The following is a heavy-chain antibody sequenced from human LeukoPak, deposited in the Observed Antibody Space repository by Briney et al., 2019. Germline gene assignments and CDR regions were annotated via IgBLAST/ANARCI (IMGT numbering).Heavy chain of an antibody. CDR1: GSRFTSYW. J-gene: IGHJ4*02. D-gene: IGHD1-1*01. CDR3: ARLKENWNFCY. CDR2: IYPGESDT. V-gene: IGHV5-51*01. Sequence: GASLKISFKGSGSRFTSYWIGWVRRMPGKGMEWMGIIYPGESDTRYSTSFQGKVTISADKSISTAYLQWSSLKASDTAMYYCARLKENWNFCYWGQGTLVTVSS.